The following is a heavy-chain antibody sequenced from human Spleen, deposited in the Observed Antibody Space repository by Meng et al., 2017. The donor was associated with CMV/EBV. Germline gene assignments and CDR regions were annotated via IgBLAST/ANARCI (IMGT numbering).Heavy chain of an antibody. Sequence: ASVKVSCKASGYTFTSYGISWVRQAPGQGLECMGWISAYNGNTTYAQKLQGRVTMTTDTSTREAYMELRSLRSEDTAWYYCGRQGGPLCSDGVCHTLGFYYYTMDVWGQGTTVTVSS. D-gene: IGHD2-8*01. V-gene: IGHV1-18*01. CDR2: ISAYNGNT. CDR1: GYTFTSYG. J-gene: IGHJ6*02. CDR3: GRQGGPLCSDGVCHTLGFYYYTMDV.